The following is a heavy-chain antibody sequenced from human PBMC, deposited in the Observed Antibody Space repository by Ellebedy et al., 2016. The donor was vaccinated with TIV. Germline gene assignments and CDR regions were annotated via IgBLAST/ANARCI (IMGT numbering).Heavy chain of an antibody. CDR1: GFSFTNYW. J-gene: IGHJ4*02. CDR2: IYPGDSEV. D-gene: IGHD1-26*01. CDR3: VRHAGGSYWGY. V-gene: IGHV5-51*01. Sequence: PGGSLRLSCKGSGFSFTNYWIGWARQMPGKGLEWVAIIYPGDSEVRYSPSFQGQVTISADKSINTAYLQWSSLRSSDTAMYYCVRHAGGSYWGYWGLGTPVTVSS.